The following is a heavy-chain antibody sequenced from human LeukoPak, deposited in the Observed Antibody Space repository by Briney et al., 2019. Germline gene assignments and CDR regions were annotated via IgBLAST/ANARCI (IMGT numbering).Heavy chain of an antibody. Sequence: GGSLRLSCAASGFTVSSNYMSWVRQAPGKGLEWVSVIYAGGSTHYADSVKGRFTISRDNSKNTLYLQMNSLTAEDTAVYYCARAVVGTSCYGYWGQGTLVTVSS. CDR2: IYAGGST. CDR3: ARAVVGTSCYGY. J-gene: IGHJ4*02. D-gene: IGHD2-2*01. CDR1: GFTVSSNY. V-gene: IGHV3-66*01.